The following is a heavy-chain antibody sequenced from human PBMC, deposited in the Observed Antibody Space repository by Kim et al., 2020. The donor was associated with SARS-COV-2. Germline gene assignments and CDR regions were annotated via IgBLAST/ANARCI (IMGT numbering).Heavy chain of an antibody. J-gene: IGHJ4*02. CDR2: MNLSGSI. CDR1: GGSFSAHY. V-gene: IGHV4-34*01. D-gene: IGHD6-13*01. Sequence: SETLSLTCAVYGGSFSAHYWTWIRQPPGKGLEWIGEMNLSGSINYNPSLKSRVTISVDTSKNQFSLKLTSVTAADTAVYYCARGDYSSRLAYWGQGTLVTVSS. CDR3: ARGDYSSRLAY.